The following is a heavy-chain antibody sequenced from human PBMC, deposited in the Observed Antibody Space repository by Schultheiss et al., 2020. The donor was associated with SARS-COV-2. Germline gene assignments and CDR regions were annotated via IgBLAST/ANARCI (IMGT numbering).Heavy chain of an antibody. CDR3: ARDLNCSSTSCYIDRIFDY. CDR1: GFTFANYG. Sequence: GGSLRLSCAASGFTFANYGMMWVRQAPGKGLEWVSTISKSGDNRNYADSVKGRFTISRDNSKNTLSLQMNSLRAEDTAVYYCARDLNCSSTSCYIDRIFDYWGQGTLVTVSS. J-gene: IGHJ4*02. D-gene: IGHD2-2*02. CDR2: ISKSGDNR. V-gene: IGHV3-23*01.